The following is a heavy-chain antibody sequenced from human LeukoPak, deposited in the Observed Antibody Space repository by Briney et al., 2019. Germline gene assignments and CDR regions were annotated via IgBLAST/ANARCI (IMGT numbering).Heavy chain of an antibody. CDR2: IWYDGSNK. CDR3: ARGHYDILTGYHHAFDI. D-gene: IGHD3-9*01. V-gene: IGHV3-33*01. CDR1: GFTFSSYG. Sequence: GGSLRLSCAASGFTFSSYGMHWVRQAPGKGLEWVAVIWYDGSNKYYADSVKGRFTISRDNSKNTLYLQMNSLRAGDTAVYYCARGHYDILTGYHHAFDIWGQGTMVTVSS. J-gene: IGHJ3*02.